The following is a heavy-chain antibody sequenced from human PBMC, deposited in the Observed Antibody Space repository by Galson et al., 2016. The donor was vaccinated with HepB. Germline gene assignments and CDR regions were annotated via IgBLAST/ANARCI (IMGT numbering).Heavy chain of an antibody. CDR3: VKDMARHTFFRRSLFVGLDV. CDR1: GFTFDGCV. D-gene: IGHD2/OR15-2a*01. CDR2: ITYNGDKI. J-gene: IGHJ6*02. V-gene: IGHV3-9*01. Sequence: SLRLSCAASGFTFDGCVMHWVRQAPGKGLEWVSSITYNGDKIAYADSVKGRFTISRDNAKKSLYHQMNSLRAGDTALDYCVKDMARHTFFRRSLFVGLDVCGQGTTFTGSS.